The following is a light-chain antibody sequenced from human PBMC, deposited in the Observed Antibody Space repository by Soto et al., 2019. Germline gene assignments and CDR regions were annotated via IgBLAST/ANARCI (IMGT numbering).Light chain of an antibody. CDR3: QQYTSSLNT. CDR2: GAS. J-gene: IGKJ5*01. Sequence: EIVLPQSPGTLSLSPGARATLSCRASQSVSSSYLAWYQQKPGQPPRLLIYGASSRATGIPDRFSGSGSGTDFTLTISRLEPEEFAVYYCQQYTSSLNTFGQGTRLEIK. V-gene: IGKV3-20*01. CDR1: QSVSSSY.